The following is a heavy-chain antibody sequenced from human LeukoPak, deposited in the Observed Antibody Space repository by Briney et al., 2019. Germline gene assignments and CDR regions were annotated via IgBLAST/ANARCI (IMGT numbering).Heavy chain of an antibody. CDR3: GANWFDP. V-gene: IGHV3-33*01. J-gene: IGHJ5*02. CDR2: IGDDGSNK. Sequence: PGRSLRLSCAASDSIFRHYGMHWVRQAPGKGLEWVAVIGDDGSNKHYADSVKGRFTISRDNSKNTLYLQMNSLRAEDTAVYYCGANWFDPWGQGTLVTVSS. CDR1: DSIFRHYG.